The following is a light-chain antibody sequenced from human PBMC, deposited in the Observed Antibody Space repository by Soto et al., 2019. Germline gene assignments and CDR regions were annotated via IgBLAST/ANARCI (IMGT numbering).Light chain of an antibody. Sequence: ETVMTQSPATLSVSPGERATLSCRASQSISSTFAWFQQKPGQAPRLLIYDASKRATGIPARFSGSGYGTEFTLTISSLQSEDFAVYYCQQYNNWPRTFGQGTKVDIK. CDR3: QQYNNWPRT. CDR2: DAS. V-gene: IGKV3-15*01. J-gene: IGKJ1*01. CDR1: QSISST.